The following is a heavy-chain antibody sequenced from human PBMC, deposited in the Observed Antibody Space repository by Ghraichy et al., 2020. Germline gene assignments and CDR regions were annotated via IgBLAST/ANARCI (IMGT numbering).Heavy chain of an antibody. D-gene: IGHD1-26*01. CDR2: ISDNGGNT. J-gene: IGHJ4*02. V-gene: IGHV3-23*01. Sequence: GESLNISCAASGFTFSSYAMIWVRQAPGKGLEWVSSISDNGGNTFHTDSVKGRFTISRDNSRNTLYLQMNSLRAEDTAVYYCAKGRGIYPFDYWGQGTLVTVSS. CDR1: GFTFSSYA. CDR3: AKGRGIYPFDY.